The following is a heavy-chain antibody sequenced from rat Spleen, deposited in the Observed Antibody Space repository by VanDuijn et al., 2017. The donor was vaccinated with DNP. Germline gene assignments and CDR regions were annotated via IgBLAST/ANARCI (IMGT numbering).Heavy chain of an antibody. J-gene: IGHJ2*01. CDR3: LRWNSGHFDY. D-gene: IGHD4-3*01. Sequence: EVQLVESGGGLVQPGRSLKLSCAASGFTFSNYDMAWVRQAPTKGLEWVASISPSGSNTYYRDSVKGRFAVSRDNAKSSLHLQMDSLRSEDMATYYCLRWNSGHFDYWGQGVMVTVSS. CDR2: ISPSGSNT. CDR1: GFTFSNYD. V-gene: IGHV5-25*01.